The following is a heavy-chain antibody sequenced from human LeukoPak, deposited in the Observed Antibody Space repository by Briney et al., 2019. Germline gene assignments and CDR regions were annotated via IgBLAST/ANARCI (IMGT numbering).Heavy chain of an antibody. V-gene: IGHV3-23*01. Sequence: GGTLRLSCAASGFTFSSYGMNWVRQVPGKGLEWVSAISGSGGTTYYADSVRGRLTISRDNSKNTLYLQVNGLRTEDTAVYYCAKDRLLNCRGDCYIFDYWGQGTVVTVSS. CDR3: AKDRLLNCRGDCYIFDY. D-gene: IGHD2-21*02. CDR2: ISGSGGTT. CDR1: GFTFSSYG. J-gene: IGHJ4*02.